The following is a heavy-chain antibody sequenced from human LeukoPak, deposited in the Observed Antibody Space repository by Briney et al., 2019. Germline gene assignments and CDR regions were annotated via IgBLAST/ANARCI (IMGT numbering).Heavy chain of an antibody. CDR1: GYTFTSYY. CDR2: INPSGGST. V-gene: IGHV1-46*01. Sequence: ASVKVSCKASGYTFTSYYMHWVRQAPGQGLEWMGIINPSGGSTSYAQKFQGRVTMTRDTSTSTVYMELSSLRSEDTAVYYCAGAPFYDYVWGSYRHPPSFDYWGQGTLVTVSS. CDR3: AGAPFYDYVWGSYRHPPSFDY. D-gene: IGHD3-16*02. J-gene: IGHJ4*02.